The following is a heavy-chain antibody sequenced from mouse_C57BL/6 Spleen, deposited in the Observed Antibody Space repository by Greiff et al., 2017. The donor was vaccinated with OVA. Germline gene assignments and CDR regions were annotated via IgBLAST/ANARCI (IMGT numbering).Heavy chain of an antibody. J-gene: IGHJ2*01. Sequence: EVQLQQSGPELVKPGASVKISCKASGYTFTDYYMNWVKQSHGKSLEWIGDINPNNGGTSYNQKFKGKATLTVDKSSSTAYMELRSLTSEDSAVYYCAKYGNRGYFDYWGQGTTLTVSS. CDR3: AKYGNRGYFDY. CDR2: INPNNGGT. CDR1: GYTFTDYY. V-gene: IGHV1-26*01. D-gene: IGHD2-1*01.